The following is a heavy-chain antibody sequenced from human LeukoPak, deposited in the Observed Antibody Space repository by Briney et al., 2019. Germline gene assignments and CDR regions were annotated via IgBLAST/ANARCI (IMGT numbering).Heavy chain of an antibody. CDR2: INAKSGDT. J-gene: IGHJ3*02. D-gene: IGHD7-27*01. Sequence: ASVKVSCKASGYTFTDYYMHWVRQAPGQGLEWMGWINAKSGDTKYAQKFQARVTMTRDTSITTTYMEVSRLSSDDTAVYYCAKSTNWGSISDGFDIWGQGTMVTVAS. CDR1: GYTFTDYY. V-gene: IGHV1-2*02. CDR3: AKSTNWGSISDGFDI.